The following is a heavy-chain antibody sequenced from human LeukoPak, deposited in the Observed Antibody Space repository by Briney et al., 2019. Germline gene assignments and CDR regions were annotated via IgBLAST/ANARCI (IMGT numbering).Heavy chain of an antibody. CDR2: IYHSGST. CDR1: GYSISSGYY. J-gene: IGHJ5*02. V-gene: IGHV4-38-2*01. D-gene: IGHD2-2*01. CDR3: ARRPIPADDWFDP. Sequence: PSETLSLTCAVSGYSISSGYYWGWIRQPPGKGLEWIGSIYHSGSTYYNPSLKSRVTTSVDTSKNQFSLKLSSVTAADTAVYYCARRPIPADDWFDPWGQGTLVTVSS.